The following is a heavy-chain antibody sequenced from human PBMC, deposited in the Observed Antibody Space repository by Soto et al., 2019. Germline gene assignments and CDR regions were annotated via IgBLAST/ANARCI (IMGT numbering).Heavy chain of an antibody. CDR1: GYTLTELS. Sequence: GASEKVSCKVSGYTLTELSMHWVRQAPGKGLEWMGGFDPEDGETIYAQKFQGRVTMTEDTSTDTAYMELSSLRSEDTAVYYCATLGIVVVPAAPYYYYYMDVWGKGTTVTVSS. CDR2: FDPEDGET. J-gene: IGHJ6*03. D-gene: IGHD2-2*03. CDR3: ATLGIVVVPAAPYYYYYMDV. V-gene: IGHV1-24*01.